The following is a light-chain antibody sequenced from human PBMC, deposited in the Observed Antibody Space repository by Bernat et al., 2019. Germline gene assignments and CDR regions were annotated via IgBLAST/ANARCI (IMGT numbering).Light chain of an antibody. CDR3: QQDNSYPYT. V-gene: IGKV1-5*03. Sequence: DIQMTQSPSTLSAFVGDRVTITCRATHSIGRRVSWYQQKAGKAPHLLIYKASSLESGVPSRFSGSGSGTEFTLTISSLQPDDSATYFCQQDNSYPYTVGQGTKLEIK. CDR2: KAS. J-gene: IGKJ2*01. CDR1: HSIGRR.